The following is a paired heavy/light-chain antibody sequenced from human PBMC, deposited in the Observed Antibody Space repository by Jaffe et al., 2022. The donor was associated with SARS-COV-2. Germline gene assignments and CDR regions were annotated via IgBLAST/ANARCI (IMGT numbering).Heavy chain of an antibody. V-gene: IGHV3-30*04. CDR2: ISYDGSNE. J-gene: IGHJ4*02. CDR3: ASPEITFYDVLTGTNPGFDY. D-gene: IGHD3-9*01. CDR1: GFTFSHYA. Sequence: QVHLVESGGGVVQPGRSLRLSCAASGFTFSHYAMHWVRQAPGKGLEWVAVISYDGSNEYYADSVKGRFTISRDNSKSTVYLHMNSLRTEDTAVYYCASPEITFYDVLTGTNPGFDYWGQGTLVTVSS.
Light chain of an antibody. CDR1: SGDVGNYNL. J-gene: IGLJ3*02. CDR2: EGD. V-gene: IGLV2-23*01. Sequence: QSALTQPASVSGSPGQSITISCTGTSGDVGNYNLVSWYQQHPGKAPKLVIYEGDKWPSDVSHRFSGSKSGHTASLTISGLQAEDEADYYCCSYAGSSTWVFGGGTKVTVL. CDR3: CSYAGSSTWV.